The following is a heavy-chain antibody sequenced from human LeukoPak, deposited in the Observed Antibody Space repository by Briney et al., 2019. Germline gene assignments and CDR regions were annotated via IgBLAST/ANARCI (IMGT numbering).Heavy chain of an antibody. Sequence: GGSLRLSCAASGFTFSSYGMHWVRQAPGKGLEWVANMNRDGSEKNYVDSIKGRFTISRDNAANSLYLQMNSLRVEDTAVYYCARDGGIIRFGGQDVWGQGTTVVVS. D-gene: IGHD3-16*01. CDR1: GFTFSSYG. V-gene: IGHV3-7*01. CDR3: ARDGGIIRFGGQDV. J-gene: IGHJ6*02. CDR2: MNRDGSEK.